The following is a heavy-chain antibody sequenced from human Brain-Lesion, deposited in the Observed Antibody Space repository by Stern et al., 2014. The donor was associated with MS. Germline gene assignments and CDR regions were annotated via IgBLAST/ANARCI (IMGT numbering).Heavy chain of an antibody. J-gene: IGHJ4*02. V-gene: IGHV4-4*02. D-gene: IGHD6-13*01. Sequence: VQLVESGPGLVKPSGTLSLTCAVSGGSISSSNWWSWVRQSPGKGLEWIGESDHSGSTIYKPSLKSRVTVSVDKSKNRFSLNLRSGTAADTAVYFCARFPASRPHVFDSWGQGTLVTVSS. CDR2: SDHSGST. CDR3: ARFPASRPHVFDS. CDR1: GGSISSSNW.